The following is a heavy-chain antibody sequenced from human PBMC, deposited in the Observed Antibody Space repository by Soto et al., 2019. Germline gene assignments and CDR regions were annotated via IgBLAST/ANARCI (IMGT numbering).Heavy chain of an antibody. CDR1: GFTFSSYA. Sequence: GGSLILSCAASGFTFSSYAMSWVRQAPGKGLEWVSAISGSGGSTYYADSVKGRFTISRDNSKNTLYLQMNSLRAEDTAVYYCANPRFGGYFDYWGQGTLVTVSS. D-gene: IGHD3-10*01. CDR3: ANPRFGGYFDY. J-gene: IGHJ4*02. V-gene: IGHV3-23*01. CDR2: ISGSGGST.